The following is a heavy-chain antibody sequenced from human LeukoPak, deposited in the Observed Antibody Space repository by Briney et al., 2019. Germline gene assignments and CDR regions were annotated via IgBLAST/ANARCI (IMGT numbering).Heavy chain of an antibody. CDR1: GFTFTSYS. D-gene: IGHD3-16*01. CDR2: ISGGGGST. Sequence: GGSLRLSCAASGFTFTSYSMNWVRQAPGKGLEWVSTISGGGGSTYYADSVKGRFTISRDNSKNTLYLQVNSLRAEDTAVYYCAKGGKGDVTPLAYGGKETLSPSPQ. V-gene: IGHV3-23*01. CDR3: AKGGKGDVTPLAY. J-gene: IGHJ4*02.